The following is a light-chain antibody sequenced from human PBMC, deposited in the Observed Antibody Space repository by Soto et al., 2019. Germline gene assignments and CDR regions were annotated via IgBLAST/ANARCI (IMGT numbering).Light chain of an antibody. V-gene: IGKV1-5*01. J-gene: IGKJ1*01. Sequence: DIQMTQSPSTLSASVGDRVTITCRASRSISSWLAWYQQKPGKAPKLLIYDASSLESGVPSRFSGSGSGTEFTLTISSLQPDDFATYYCQQYNGFSSFGQGTKVEIK. CDR2: DAS. CDR1: RSISSW. CDR3: QQYNGFSS.